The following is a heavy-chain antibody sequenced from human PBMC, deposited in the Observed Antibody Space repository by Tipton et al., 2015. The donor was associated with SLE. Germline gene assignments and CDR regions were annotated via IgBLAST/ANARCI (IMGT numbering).Heavy chain of an antibody. CDR2: VYHTGST. D-gene: IGHD3/OR15-3a*01. CDR1: ASSISSIYY. CDR3: ARRRSDFWTGSIKGVFDY. V-gene: IGHV4-38-2*01. J-gene: IGHJ4*02. Sequence: TLSLTCAVSASSISSIYYWGWIRQPPGKGLEWIGSVYHTGSTYFHPSLKSRVTISIDTSKNQFSLNLHSVTAADTAVYYCARRRSDFWTGSIKGVFDYWGRGTLVTVSS.